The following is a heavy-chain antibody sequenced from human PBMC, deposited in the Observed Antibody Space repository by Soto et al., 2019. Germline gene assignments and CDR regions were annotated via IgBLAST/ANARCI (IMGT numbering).Heavy chain of an antibody. J-gene: IGHJ1*01. V-gene: IGHV4-39*01. Sequence: QLQLQESGPGLVKPSETLSLTCTVSGGSISSSSYYWGWIRQPPGKGLEWIGSIYYSGCPYCNPSLKSRVTIAVDTSKNQFSLKLSSVSAADTAVYYWARQFWWFGLIWGQGALGTVSS. CDR3: ARQFWWFGLI. CDR2: IYYSGCP. D-gene: IGHD3-10*01. CDR1: GGSISSSSYY.